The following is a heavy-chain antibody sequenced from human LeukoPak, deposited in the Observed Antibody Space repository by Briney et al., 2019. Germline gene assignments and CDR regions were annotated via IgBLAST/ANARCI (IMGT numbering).Heavy chain of an antibody. CDR1: CGSFNTNLYY. J-gene: IGHJ5*02. Sequence: SETLSLTCTVFCGSFNTNLYYWAWFRQPPGKGLEWIGSLYYDGRTYYNPSLESRLTIPVDTSNNQFSVKLTSVTATDTAVYYCGRRRGKWDVNWFDPWGQGTLVTVSS. CDR2: LYYDGRT. CDR3: GRRRGKWDVNWFDP. V-gene: IGHV4-39*01. D-gene: IGHD1-26*01.